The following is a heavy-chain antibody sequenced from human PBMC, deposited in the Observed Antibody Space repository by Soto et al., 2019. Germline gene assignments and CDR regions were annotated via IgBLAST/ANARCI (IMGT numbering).Heavy chain of an antibody. V-gene: IGHV3-23*01. Sequence: DVELSESGGGLVQPGGSLRLSCAASGFNFRNYAMSWVRRPPGNGLEWVSAVSGSGGTSYFPDSVRSRCTISRDNSKNTLYLQLSSLRVEDTAEYFSAKGRGSSWTSDYWGHGTLVTVSS. J-gene: IGHJ4*01. D-gene: IGHD6-13*01. CDR2: VSGSGGTS. CDR1: GFNFRNYA. CDR3: AKGRGSSWTSDY.